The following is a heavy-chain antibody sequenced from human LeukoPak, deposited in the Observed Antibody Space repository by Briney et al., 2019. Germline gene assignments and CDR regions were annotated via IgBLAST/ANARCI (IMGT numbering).Heavy chain of an antibody. Sequence: ASVKVSCKVSGYTLTELSMHWVRQAPGQGLEWLGWINPITGDTKYAQKFQGSVTMTRDTSISTVYMELSGLTSDDTAIYYCARYFAVPDGGGFDYWGQGTLVTVSS. CDR1: GYTLTELS. D-gene: IGHD3-3*01. CDR3: ARYFAVPDGGGFDY. CDR2: INPITGDT. J-gene: IGHJ4*02. V-gene: IGHV1-2*02.